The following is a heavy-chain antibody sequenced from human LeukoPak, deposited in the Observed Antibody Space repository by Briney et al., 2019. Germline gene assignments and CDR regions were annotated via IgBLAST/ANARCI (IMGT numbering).Heavy chain of an antibody. Sequence: GGSLRLSCVASGFTVSNNYMSWVRQAPGKGLEWVSVICTGGTTYYADSVKGRFTISRDTSKNTLYLQMNSLRAEDTAVYYCARDKSWNYLGYWGQGTLVTVSS. CDR2: ICTGGTT. CDR3: ARDKSWNYLGY. CDR1: GFTVSNNY. D-gene: IGHD1-7*01. J-gene: IGHJ4*02. V-gene: IGHV3-53*01.